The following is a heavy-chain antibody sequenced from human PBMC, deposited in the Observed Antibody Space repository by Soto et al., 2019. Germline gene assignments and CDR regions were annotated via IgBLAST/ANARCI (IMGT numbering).Heavy chain of an antibody. J-gene: IGHJ4*02. CDR2: IFYSGNA. D-gene: IGHD4-4*01. CDR1: GGSIRSSRCY. Sequence: PSETLSLTCNVSGGSIRSSRCYWAWIRQPPGKGLEWIAYIFYSGNANYNPSLKSRVTISVDTSKNQFSLKLTSVTAADTAAYYCARHRRTTVAKFYFDNWGQGALVTVSS. CDR3: ARHRRTTVAKFYFDN. V-gene: IGHV4-61*05.